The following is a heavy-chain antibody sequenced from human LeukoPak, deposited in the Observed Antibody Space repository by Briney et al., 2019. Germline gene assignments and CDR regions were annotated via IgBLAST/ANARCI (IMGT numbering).Heavy chain of an antibody. CDR2: IWYDGSSK. V-gene: IGHV3-33*01. CDR3: ARGPRYYDFWSGYSNIDY. Sequence: PGRSLRLPCAASGFTFSSYGMHWVRQAPGKGLEWVAVIWYDGSSKYYADSVKGRFTISRDNSKNTLYLQMNSLRAEDTAVYYCARGPRYYDFWSGYSNIDYWGQGTLVTVSS. CDR1: GFTFSSYG. J-gene: IGHJ4*02. D-gene: IGHD3-3*01.